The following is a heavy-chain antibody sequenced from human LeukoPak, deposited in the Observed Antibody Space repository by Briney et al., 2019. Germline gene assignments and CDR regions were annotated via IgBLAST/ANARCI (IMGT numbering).Heavy chain of an antibody. V-gene: IGHV1-3*01. Sequence: ASVKVSCKASGYTFTSYAMHWVRQAPGQRLEWMGWINAGNGNTKYSQKFQGRVTITRDTSASTAYMELSSLRSEDTAVYYCAREYYYDSSGYYYGLDYWGQGTLVTVSS. CDR2: INAGNGNT. CDR1: GYTFTSYA. CDR3: AREYYYDSSGYYYGLDY. J-gene: IGHJ4*02. D-gene: IGHD3-22*01.